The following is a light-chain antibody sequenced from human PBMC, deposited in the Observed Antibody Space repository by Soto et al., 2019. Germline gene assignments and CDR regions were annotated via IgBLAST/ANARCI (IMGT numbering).Light chain of an antibody. CDR3: HQASSFPLT. Sequence: DIQMTQSPSSVSASVGDTVTITCRASQVISSWLAWYQHKSGRAPKLLIYKASNLQPGVPSRFSGSGSEADYTFTLTIRNLQPEDFATYYCHQASSFPLTYGGGTKVEIK. CDR1: QVISSW. V-gene: IGKV1-12*01. CDR2: KAS. J-gene: IGKJ4*01.